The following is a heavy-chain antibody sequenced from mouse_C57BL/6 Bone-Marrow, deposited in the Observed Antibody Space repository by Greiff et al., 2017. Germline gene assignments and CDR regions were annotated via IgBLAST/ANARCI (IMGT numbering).Heavy chain of an antibody. CDR1: GYTFTSYW. J-gene: IGHJ1*03. CDR3: SRPYSSNYWYFDV. Sequence: QVQLQQPGAELVKPGASVKMSCKASGYTFTSYWITWVKQRPGQGLEWIGDIYPGSGSTNYNEKFKSKATLTVDTSSSTAYMKLSSLTSAASAVYYCSRPYSSNYWYFDVWGTGTTVTVSS. D-gene: IGHD2-5*01. V-gene: IGHV1-55*01. CDR2: IYPGSGST.